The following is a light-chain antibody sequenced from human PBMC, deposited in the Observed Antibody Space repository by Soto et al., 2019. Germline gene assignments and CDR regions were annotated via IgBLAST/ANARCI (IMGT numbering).Light chain of an antibody. V-gene: IGKV3-20*01. CDR2: GAS. CDR1: QSVSSSY. CDR3: QQYGSSPLT. J-gene: IGKJ4*01. Sequence: EIVLTQSPGTLFLSPGERATLSCRASQSVSSSYLAWYQQKPGQAPRLLIYGASSRATGIPDRFSGSGSGTDFTLTISRLEPEDFAVYYCQQYGSSPLTFGGGTNVEIK.